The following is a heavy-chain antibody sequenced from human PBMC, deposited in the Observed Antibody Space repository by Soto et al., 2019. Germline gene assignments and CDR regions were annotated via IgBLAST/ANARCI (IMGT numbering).Heavy chain of an antibody. CDR1: GFTFSNFA. D-gene: IGHD7-27*01. CDR2: ISSTTNYI. J-gene: IGHJ4*02. V-gene: IGHV3-21*06. Sequence: VVSLRLSFAASGFTFSNFAMTWVRQAPGEGLEWVSSISSTTNYIYYGDSMKGRFTISRDNAKNSLYLEMNSLRAEDTAVYYWARESEDLTSNFDDWGQGNLVTVYS. CDR3: ARESEDLTSNFDD.